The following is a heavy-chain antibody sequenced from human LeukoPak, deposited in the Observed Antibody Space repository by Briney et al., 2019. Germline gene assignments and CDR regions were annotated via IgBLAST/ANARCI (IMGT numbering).Heavy chain of an antibody. J-gene: IGHJ3*02. D-gene: IGHD5-24*01. CDR2: IYTSGST. V-gene: IGHV4-4*09. CDR3: ARNPRWLPPMDAFDI. CDR1: GGSTSSYY. Sequence: SETLSLTCTVSGGSTSSYYWSWIRQPPGKGLEWIGYIYTSGSTNYNPSLKSRVTISVDTSKNQFSLKLSSVTAADTAVYYCARNPRWLPPMDAFDIWGQGTMVTVSS.